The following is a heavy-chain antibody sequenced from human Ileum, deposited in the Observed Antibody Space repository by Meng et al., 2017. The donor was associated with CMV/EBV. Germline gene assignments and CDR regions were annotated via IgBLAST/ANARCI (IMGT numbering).Heavy chain of an antibody. CDR1: GFTFSSYW. Sequence: GESLKISCAASGFTFSSYWMTGVRQAPGKGLEWVANINQDGSERYYVDSVKGRFTISRDNAKNSLYLQMNSLRAEGTAVYYCVVRDYHSDYWGQGRLVTVSS. J-gene: IGHJ4*02. D-gene: IGHD3-10*01. CDR3: VVRDYHSDY. CDR2: INQDGSER. V-gene: IGHV3-7*01.